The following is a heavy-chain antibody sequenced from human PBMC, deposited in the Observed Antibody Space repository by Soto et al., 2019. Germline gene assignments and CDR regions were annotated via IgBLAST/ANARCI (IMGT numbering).Heavy chain of an antibody. CDR1: GGTFSSYT. D-gene: IGHD6-19*01. V-gene: IGHV1-69*08. J-gene: IGHJ3*02. Sequence: QVQLVQSGAEVKKPGSSVKVSCKASGGTFSSYTISWVRQAPGQGLEWMGRIIPILGIANYAQKFQGRVTITADKSTSTAYMELSSLRSEHTAVYYCARDLGRAVASDAFDIWGQGTMVTVSS. CDR3: ARDLGRAVASDAFDI. CDR2: IIPILGIA.